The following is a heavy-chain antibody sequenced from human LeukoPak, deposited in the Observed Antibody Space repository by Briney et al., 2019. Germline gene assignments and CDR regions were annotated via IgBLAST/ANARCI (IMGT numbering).Heavy chain of an antibody. CDR3: ARDRRVGYYDSSGYPYEPYYFDY. CDR1: GYTFTSYY. V-gene: IGHV1-46*01. CDR2: INPSGGST. Sequence: ALVKVSCKASGYTFTSYYMHWVRQAPGQGLEWMGIINPSGGSTSYAQKFQGRVTMTRDTSTSTVYMELSSLRSEDTAVYYCARDRRVGYYDSSGYPYEPYYFDYWGQGTLVTVSS. D-gene: IGHD3-22*01. J-gene: IGHJ4*02.